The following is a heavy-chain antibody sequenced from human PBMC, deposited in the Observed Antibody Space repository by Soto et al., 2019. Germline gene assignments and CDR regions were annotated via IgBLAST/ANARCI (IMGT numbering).Heavy chain of an antibody. V-gene: IGHV1-69*02. Sequence: QVQLVQSGAEVKKPGSPVKVSCKAPGGTFSNYAISWVRQAPGQGLEWMGRIIPLLGITNYAQKCQGRVTITADIFTGTSYMELSSLRSEDTAVYYCASLPRGYCTTSSCFGYFAYWGQGTQVTVSS. CDR3: ASLPRGYCTTSSCFGYFAY. CDR2: IIPLLGIT. CDR1: GGTFSNYA. J-gene: IGHJ4*02. D-gene: IGHD2-2*01.